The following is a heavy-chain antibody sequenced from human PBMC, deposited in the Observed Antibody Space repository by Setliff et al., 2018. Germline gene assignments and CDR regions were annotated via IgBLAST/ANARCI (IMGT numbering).Heavy chain of an antibody. CDR2: IIPIFGTA. CDR3: ARDRYFYDSSGQRSGYYYFMDV. V-gene: IGHV1-69*13. D-gene: IGHD3-22*01. Sequence: SVKVSCKASGGPFSNYAISWVRQAPGQGLEWMGRIIPIFGTANYTQKLQGRVTITADASANTAYMELSSLRSEDAAMYYCARDRYFYDSSGQRSGYYYFMDVWGRGTTVTVSS. CDR1: GGPFSNYA. J-gene: IGHJ6*03.